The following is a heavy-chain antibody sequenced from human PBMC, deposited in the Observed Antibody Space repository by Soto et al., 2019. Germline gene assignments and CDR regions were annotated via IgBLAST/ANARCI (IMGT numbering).Heavy chain of an antibody. CDR1: GFTFSSYD. CDR3: ARSVSGWYRIDY. Sequence: GGSLRLSCAASGFTFSSYDMHWVRQATGKGLEWVSAIGTAGDTYYPGSVKGRFTISRENAKNSLYLQMNSLRAEDTAVYYCARSVSGWYRIDYWGQGTLVTVSS. D-gene: IGHD6-19*01. CDR2: IGTAGDT. J-gene: IGHJ4*02. V-gene: IGHV3-13*01.